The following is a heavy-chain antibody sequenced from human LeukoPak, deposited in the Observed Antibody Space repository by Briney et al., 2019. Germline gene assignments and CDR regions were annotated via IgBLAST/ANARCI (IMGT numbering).Heavy chain of an antibody. Sequence: GGSLRLSCAASGFTFSSYWMSWVRQAPGKGLEWVANIKQDGSEKYYVDSVKGRFTISRDNAKNSLYLQMNSLRAEDTAVYYCARPLDYGDYVSPSGYWGQGTLVTVSS. CDR3: ARPLDYGDYVSPSGY. J-gene: IGHJ4*02. D-gene: IGHD4-17*01. CDR2: IKQDGSEK. V-gene: IGHV3-7*01. CDR1: GFTFSSYW.